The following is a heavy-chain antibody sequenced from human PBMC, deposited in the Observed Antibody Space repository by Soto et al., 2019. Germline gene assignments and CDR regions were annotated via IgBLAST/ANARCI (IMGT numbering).Heavy chain of an antibody. CDR3: ARGGNGYENWPPYYYYGMDV. CDR1: GFTFDSYG. Sequence: QAGGSLRLSCAASGFTFDSYGMTWVRQAPGKGVEWVAHIKQDGGQTYYVDSVKGRFTISRDNAKTSLYLQMNSLRAEDTSVYFCARGGNGYENWPPYYYYGMDVWGQGTTVTVSS. V-gene: IGHV3-7*01. D-gene: IGHD5-12*01. J-gene: IGHJ6*02. CDR2: IKQDGGQT.